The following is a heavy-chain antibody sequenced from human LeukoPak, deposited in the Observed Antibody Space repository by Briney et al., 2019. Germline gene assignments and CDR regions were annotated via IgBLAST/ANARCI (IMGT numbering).Heavy chain of an antibody. CDR2: ISGSGGST. CDR1: GFTFSSYA. J-gene: IGHJ4*02. Sequence: GGSLRLSCAASGFTFSSYAMRWVRQAPGKGLEWVSAISGSGGSTYYADSVKGRFTISRDNSKNMLYLQMNSLRAEDTAVYYCAKDRITMIVVVYYFDYWGQGTLVTVSS. V-gene: IGHV3-23*01. CDR3: AKDRITMIVVVYYFDY. D-gene: IGHD3-22*01.